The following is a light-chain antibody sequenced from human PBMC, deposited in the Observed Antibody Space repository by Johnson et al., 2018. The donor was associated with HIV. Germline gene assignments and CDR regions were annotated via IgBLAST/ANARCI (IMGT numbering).Light chain of an antibody. CDR1: SSNIGNNY. Sequence: QSVLTQPPSVSAAPGQKVTISCSGSSSNIGNNYVSWYQQLPGTAPKLLIYDNNKRPSGIPDRFYGSKSGTSATLGITGLQTGDEADYYCGTWDNSLSGFAFGTGTKVTVL. V-gene: IGLV1-51*01. J-gene: IGLJ1*01. CDR3: GTWDNSLSGFA. CDR2: DNN.